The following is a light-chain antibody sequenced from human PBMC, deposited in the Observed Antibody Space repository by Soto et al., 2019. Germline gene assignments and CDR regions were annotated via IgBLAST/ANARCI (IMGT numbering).Light chain of an antibody. CDR1: QGISSA. Sequence: AIQLTQSPSSLSASVGDRVTITCRASQGISSALAWYQQKPGKAPKLLIYDASSLESGVPSRFSGSGSGTDFTLTISSLQPDDFASYYCQQFNSYPTWTFGQRTKVEIK. CDR3: QQFNSYPTWT. V-gene: IGKV1-13*02. J-gene: IGKJ1*01. CDR2: DAS.